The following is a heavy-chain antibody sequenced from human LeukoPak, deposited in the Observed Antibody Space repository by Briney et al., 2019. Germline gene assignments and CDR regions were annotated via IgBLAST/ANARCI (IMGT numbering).Heavy chain of an antibody. J-gene: IGHJ4*02. CDR3: AKGGPRSSFDY. CDR1: GFTFSNYA. D-gene: IGHD6-6*01. Sequence: QPGGSLILCYASAGFTFSNYARSLGRQARGRVLGWGSGFTGGGVSTYYAASVPGRFSVSRDNTKNTLYMHMNRLRVEHTAVYYCAKGGPRSSFDYWGQGTLVTVSS. V-gene: IGHV3-23*01. CDR2: FTGGGVST.